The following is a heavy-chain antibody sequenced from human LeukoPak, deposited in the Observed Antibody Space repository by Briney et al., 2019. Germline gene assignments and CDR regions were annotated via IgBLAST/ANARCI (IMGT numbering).Heavy chain of an antibody. D-gene: IGHD6-13*01. CDR1: GFTFSTYA. CDR2: ISYDGSNE. Sequence: PGGSLRLSCAASGFTFSTYAMHWVRQAPGKGLEWVAVISYDGSNEYYADSVKGRFTISRDNSKNSLYLQMNSLRAEDTAVYYCAKAFSLQSSSWHLSFDCWGQGTLVTVSS. J-gene: IGHJ4*02. CDR3: AKAFSLQSSSWHLSFDC. V-gene: IGHV3-30*14.